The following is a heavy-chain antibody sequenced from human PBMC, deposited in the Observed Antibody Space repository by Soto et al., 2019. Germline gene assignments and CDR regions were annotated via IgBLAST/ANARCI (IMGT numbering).Heavy chain of an antibody. V-gene: IGHV3-15*01. J-gene: IGHJ4*02. CDR3: TTHHCSSTSCPFDY. Sequence: LRLSCAASGFTFSNAWMSWVRQAPGKGLEWVGRIKSKTDGGTTDYAAPVKGRFTISRDDSKNTLYLQMNSLKTEDTAVYYCTTHHCSSTSCPFDYWGQGTLVTVSS. CDR2: IKSKTDGGTT. CDR1: GFTFSNAW. D-gene: IGHD2-2*01.